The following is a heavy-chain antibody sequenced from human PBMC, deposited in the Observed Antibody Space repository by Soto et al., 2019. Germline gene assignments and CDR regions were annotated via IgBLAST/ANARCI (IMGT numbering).Heavy chain of an antibody. Sequence: ETLSLTCTVSGGSISSSSYYWGWIRQPPGKGLEWVSYISSSSSTIYYADSVKGRFTISRDNAKNSLYLQMNSLRAEDTAVYYCARHPERIAEIGWFDPWGQGTLVTV. CDR2: ISSSSSTI. V-gene: IGHV3-48*01. CDR3: ARHPERIAEIGWFDP. D-gene: IGHD6-13*01. CDR1: GGSISSSS. J-gene: IGHJ5*02.